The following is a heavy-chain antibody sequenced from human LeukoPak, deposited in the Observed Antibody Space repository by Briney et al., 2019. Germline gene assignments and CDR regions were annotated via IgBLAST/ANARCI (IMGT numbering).Heavy chain of an antibody. CDR1: GFTFSIYT. Sequence: PGGSLRLSCAASGFTFSIYTMNWVRQAPGEGLEWVSIINYNGDNKYYADSVQGRFTISRDNSKNTVYLQMNSLRAEDAAIYYCAKDGHCPGALCPTPIAVAGYNDNWGQGTLVTVSS. V-gene: IGHV3-23*01. J-gene: IGHJ4*02. CDR2: INYNGDNK. CDR3: AKDGHCPGALCPTPIAVAGYNDN. D-gene: IGHD6-19*01.